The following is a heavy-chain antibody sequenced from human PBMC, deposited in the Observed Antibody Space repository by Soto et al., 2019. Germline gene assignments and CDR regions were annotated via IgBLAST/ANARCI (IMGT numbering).Heavy chain of an antibody. CDR3: ARGPSRVMEWELLRDDY. CDR2: IWYDGSNK. Sequence: GGSLRLSCAASGFTFSSYGMHWVRQAPGKGLEWVAVIWYDGSNKYYADSVKGRFTISRDNSKNTLYLQMNSLRAEDTAVYYCARGPSRVMEWELLRDDYWGQGTLVTVSS. D-gene: IGHD1-26*01. J-gene: IGHJ4*02. V-gene: IGHV3-33*01. CDR1: GFTFSSYG.